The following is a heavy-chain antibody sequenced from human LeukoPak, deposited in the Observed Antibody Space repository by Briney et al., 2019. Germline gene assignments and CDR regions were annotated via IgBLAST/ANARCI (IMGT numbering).Heavy chain of an antibody. V-gene: IGHV1-2*02. CDR3: ARVRPRSGSSDYYYMDA. D-gene: IGHD1-26*01. CDR2: INPNSGGT. CDR1: GYTFTGYY. Sequence: ASVKVSCKASGYTFTGYYMHWVRHAPRQGLEWMGWINPNSGGTNYAQKLPGIVTLASDTSISTAYMELSRLRSDDTAEYYFARVRPRSGSSDYYYMDAWGKGTTVTVS. J-gene: IGHJ6*03.